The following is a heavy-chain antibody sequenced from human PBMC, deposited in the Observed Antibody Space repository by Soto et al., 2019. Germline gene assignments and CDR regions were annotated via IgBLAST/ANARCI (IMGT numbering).Heavy chain of an antibody. CDR3: VRDAAPPITAVTTACFDY. J-gene: IGHJ4*02. CDR2: INPSGGST. V-gene: IGHV1-46*01. CDR1: GYTFTSYY. Sequence: QVQLVQSGAEVKKPGASVKVSCKASGYTFTSYYMHWVRQAPGQGLEWMGIINPSGGSTSYAQKLQGRAVMARYTYTSSVYREPRRLSSEDTAVYDCVRDAAPPITAVTTACFDYWDKGTLVTFA. D-gene: IGHD4-17*01.